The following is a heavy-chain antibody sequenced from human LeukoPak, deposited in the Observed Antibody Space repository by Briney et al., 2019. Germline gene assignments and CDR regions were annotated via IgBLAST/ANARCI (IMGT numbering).Heavy chain of an antibody. CDR1: GYTFSSYG. Sequence: ASVKVSCKASGYTFSSYGFSCLRQAPGQGLEWMGWINAYNGNTNYAQNLQGRVTMTTDTYTSTAYMELRSLRSDGTAVYFCARRQGTTLNFDYWGQGTLVTVSS. CDR3: ARRQGTTLNFDY. CDR2: INAYNGNT. J-gene: IGHJ4*02. V-gene: IGHV1-18*01. D-gene: IGHD1-1*01.